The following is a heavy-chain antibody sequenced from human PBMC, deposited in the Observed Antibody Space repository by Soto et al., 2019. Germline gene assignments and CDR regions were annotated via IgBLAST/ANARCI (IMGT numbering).Heavy chain of an antibody. D-gene: IGHD5-12*01. CDR1: GFTFSSYA. CDR3: AKGIQGGAYAQSAY. V-gene: IGHV3-23*01. CDR2: IHASGGT. Sequence: EVQLLESGGGLVQPGGSLRLSCVASGFTFSSYAMSWVRQAPGMGLEWVSAIHASGGTHYTNSVKGRFTISRDNSKNTLYLQMHTLRVEDTALYYCAKGIQGGAYAQSAYWGQVTLVTVSS. J-gene: IGHJ4*02.